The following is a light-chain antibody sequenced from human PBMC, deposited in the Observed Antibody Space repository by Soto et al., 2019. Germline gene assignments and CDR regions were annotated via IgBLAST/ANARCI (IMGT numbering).Light chain of an antibody. CDR1: SSDFGGYDF. V-gene: IGLV2-14*01. J-gene: IGLJ2*01. CDR3: TSYTSSSVV. Sequence: QSALTQPASVSGSPGQSITISCTGTSSDFGGYDFFSWYQHHPGKAPKLIIYEVTNRPSGVSNRFSGSKSGNTASLTISGLQAEDEADYYCTSYTSSSVVFGGGTKLTVL. CDR2: EVT.